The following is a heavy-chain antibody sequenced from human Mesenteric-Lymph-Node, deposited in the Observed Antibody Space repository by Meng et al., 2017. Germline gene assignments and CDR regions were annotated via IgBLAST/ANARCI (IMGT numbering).Heavy chain of an antibody. D-gene: IGHD2/OR15-2a*01. CDR3: ARGFLSFVRVFDY. CDR1: GGSFSGYY. CDR2: INHSGGT. Sequence: QVQLQPWGAGLLKPSETLSLTGALYGGSFSGYYWTWIRQPPGKGLEWIGEINHSGGTYYNSSLKSRVTISVDTSKNQFSLKLSSVTAADTAVYYCARGFLSFVRVFDYWGQGTLVTVSS. V-gene: IGHV4-34*01. J-gene: IGHJ4*02.